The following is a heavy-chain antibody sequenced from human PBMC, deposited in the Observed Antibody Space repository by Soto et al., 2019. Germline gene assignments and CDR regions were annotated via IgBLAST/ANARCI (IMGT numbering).Heavy chain of an antibody. CDR1: GGSMSEYF. V-gene: IGHV4-59*01. D-gene: IGHD3-10*01. CDR2: VYYLGST. J-gene: IGHJ4*02. Sequence: SETLSLTCSVSGGSMSEYFWSWIRQSPERGLEWIGYVYYLGSTDYNPSLKSRVTISVDTSKRQFSLRLSSVTAADAAIYYCARDGYDGSGSPYPAYWGLGTQVTVS. CDR3: ARDGYDGSGSPYPAY.